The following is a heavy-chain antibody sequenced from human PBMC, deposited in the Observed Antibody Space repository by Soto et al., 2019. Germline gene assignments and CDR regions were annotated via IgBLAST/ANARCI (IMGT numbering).Heavy chain of an antibody. V-gene: IGHV3-30*18. Sequence: QVQLVESGGGVVQPGRSLRLSCAASGFTFSNYGMHWVRQAPGKGRGWVIVISYDGNVAYYADSVKDRFTISRDNSKNTLYLQMNSLRTEVTGMYHGAKEGPLPLWYFDPWGEGTLVTVSS. CDR2: ISYDGNVA. CDR1: GFTFSNYG. CDR3: AKEGPLPLWYFDP. J-gene: IGHJ4*02.